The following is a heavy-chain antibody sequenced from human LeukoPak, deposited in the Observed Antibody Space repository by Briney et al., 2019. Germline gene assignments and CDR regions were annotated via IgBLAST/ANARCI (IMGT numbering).Heavy chain of an antibody. CDR2: ISGSGGST. D-gene: IGHD1-26*01. CDR3: ARDGVGARYYFDY. J-gene: IGHJ4*02. CDR1: GFTFSSYA. V-gene: IGHV3-23*01. Sequence: GGSLRLSCAASGFTFSSYAMSWVRQAPGKGLEWVSAISGSGGSTYYADSVKGRFTISRDNAKNSLYLQMNSLRAEDTAVYYCARDGVGARYYFDYWGQGTLVTVSS.